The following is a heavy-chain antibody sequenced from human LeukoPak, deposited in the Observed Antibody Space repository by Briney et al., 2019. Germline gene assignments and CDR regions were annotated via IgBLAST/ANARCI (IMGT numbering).Heavy chain of an antibody. CDR1: VWILINYL. D-gene: IGHD3-10*01. Sequence: PGWALRLSFRSSVWILINYLLSCVRQAPWKGVDGVANINQGGSDKYSVVSVRGRFTISRDNEKNSLYLQMNSLRAEDTAVYYCVRKPYGTFDHWGQGTMVTVSS. CDR2: INQGGSDK. J-gene: IGHJ4*02. CDR3: VRKPYGTFDH. V-gene: IGHV3-7*01.